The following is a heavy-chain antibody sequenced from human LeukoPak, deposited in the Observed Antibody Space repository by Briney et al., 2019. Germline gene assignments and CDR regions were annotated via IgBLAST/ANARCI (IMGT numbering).Heavy chain of an antibody. D-gene: IGHD4-17*01. Sequence: GSLRLSCAASGFTFSSYGMHWVRQPPGKGLEWIGSAYYRGSTDYNPSIKSRVTISVDTSKNQLSLRLDSVTAADTAVYYCARDRTKHTVTTHFDLWGQGSLVVVSS. CDR1: GFTFSSYG. V-gene: IGHV4-39*07. J-gene: IGHJ4*02. CDR3: ARDRTKHTVTTHFDL. CDR2: AYYRGST.